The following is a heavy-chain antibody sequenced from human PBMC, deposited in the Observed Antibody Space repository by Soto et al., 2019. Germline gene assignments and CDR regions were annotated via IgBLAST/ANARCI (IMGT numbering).Heavy chain of an antibody. D-gene: IGHD2-21*01. CDR1: GYRFTGYY. J-gene: IGHJ5*01. CDR2: INPISGGA. Sequence: QVQLVQSGAEVKNPGASVKVSCKASGYRFTGYYIHWVRQAPGQALEWMGWINPISGGAAFAQKFQDRVTLTRDTSTSTAYMELNTLRSDDTAIYFCVRCASDYWGYFDSWGQGSLVAVPS. CDR3: VRCASDYWGYFDS. V-gene: IGHV1-2*02.